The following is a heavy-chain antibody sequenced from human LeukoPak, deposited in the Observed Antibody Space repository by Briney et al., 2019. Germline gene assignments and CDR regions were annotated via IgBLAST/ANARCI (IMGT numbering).Heavy chain of an antibody. CDR3: ASYYYDSSGYYHNWFDP. J-gene: IGHJ5*02. V-gene: IGHV4-59*01. Sequence: PSETLSLTCTVSGGSISSYYWSWIRQPPGKGLDWIGYIYYSGSTNYKPSLKSRVTISVDTSKNQFSLKLSSVTAADTAVYYCASYYYDSSGYYHNWFDPWGQGNLVTVSS. D-gene: IGHD3-22*01. CDR2: IYYSGST. CDR1: GGSISSYY.